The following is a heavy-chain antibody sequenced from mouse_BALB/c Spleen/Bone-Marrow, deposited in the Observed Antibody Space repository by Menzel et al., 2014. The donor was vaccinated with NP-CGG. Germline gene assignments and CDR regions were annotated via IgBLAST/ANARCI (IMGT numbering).Heavy chain of an antibody. Sequence: EVQLQQSGTVLARPGASVKMSCKASGYSFTSYWMHWVKQRPGQGLEWIGAIYPGNSDTSHNQKFKGKAKLTAVTSATTAYMELSSLTNEDSAVYFCTRKVYYGNPLDYWGQGTTLTVSS. V-gene: IGHV1-5*01. J-gene: IGHJ2*01. D-gene: IGHD2-1*01. CDR2: IYPGNSDT. CDR3: TRKVYYGNPLDY. CDR1: GYSFTSYW.